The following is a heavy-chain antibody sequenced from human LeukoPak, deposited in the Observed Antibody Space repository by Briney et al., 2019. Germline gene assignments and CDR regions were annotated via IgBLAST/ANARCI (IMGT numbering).Heavy chain of an antibody. D-gene: IGHD2-21*01. CDR1: GYTFGGYY. V-gene: IGHV1-2*02. CDR3: ARDHYCGGGIDAFDL. CDR2: INPSSGFT. Sequence: GASVKVSCKASGYTFGGYYMHWVRQAPGQGLEWMGWINPSSGFTHFAQRFQGRVTVTRDTSITTAFMDLSGLRSDDQALYYCARDHYCGGGIDAFDLWGERTMVTVSS. J-gene: IGHJ3*01.